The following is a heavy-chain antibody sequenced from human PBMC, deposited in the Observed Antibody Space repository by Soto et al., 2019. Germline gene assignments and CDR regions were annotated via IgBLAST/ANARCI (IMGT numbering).Heavy chain of an antibody. J-gene: IGHJ4*02. CDR3: TSSSEEPYYFDY. D-gene: IGHD3-22*01. CDR1: GFTFSGSA. CDR2: IRSKANSYAT. V-gene: IGHV3-73*01. Sequence: GGSLRLSCAASGFTFSGSAMHWVRQASGKGLEWVGRIRSKANSYATAYAASVKGRFTISRDDSKNTAYLQMNSLKTEDTAVYYCTSSSEEPYYFDYWGQGTLVTVSS.